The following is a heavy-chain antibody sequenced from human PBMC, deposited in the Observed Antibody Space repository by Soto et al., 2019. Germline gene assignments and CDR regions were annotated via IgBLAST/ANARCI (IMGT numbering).Heavy chain of an antibody. Sequence: PGGSLRLSCAASGFSFSDYYMSWIRQAPGKGLESVSYISSSGTTIHYADSVKGRFTISRDNSKNSLYLQLNSLRAEDTAVYYCASQDVVGATSRYWGQGTLVTVSS. CDR3: ASQDVVGATSRY. J-gene: IGHJ4*02. CDR2: ISSSGTTI. D-gene: IGHD1-26*01. CDR1: GFSFSDYY. V-gene: IGHV3-11*01.